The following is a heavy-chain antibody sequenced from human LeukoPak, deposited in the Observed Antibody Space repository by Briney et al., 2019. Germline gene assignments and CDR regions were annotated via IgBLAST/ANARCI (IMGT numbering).Heavy chain of an antibody. D-gene: IGHD3/OR15-3a*01. Sequence: SETLSLTCSVSGGSISSYYWSWIRQPAGKGLEWIGRIYTSGSTNYNSPLKSRVTMSIDTSKNQFSLKLSSVTAADTAVYYCARQTGSGLFILPGGQGTLVTVSS. CDR3: ARQTGSGLFILP. CDR2: IYTSGST. V-gene: IGHV4-4*07. J-gene: IGHJ4*02. CDR1: GGSISSYY.